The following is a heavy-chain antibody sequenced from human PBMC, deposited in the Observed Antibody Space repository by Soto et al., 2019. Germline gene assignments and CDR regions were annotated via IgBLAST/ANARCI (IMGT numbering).Heavy chain of an antibody. Sequence: PGESLKISCKGSGYSFTSYWISWVRQMPGKGLEWMGRIDPSDSYTNYSPSFQGHVTISADKSISTAYLQWSSLKASDTAMYYCARHREWLFDPEGVRHKIYYYYYGMDVWGQGTTVTVS. V-gene: IGHV5-10-1*01. CDR1: GYSFTSYW. CDR3: ARHREWLFDPEGVRHKIYYYYYGMDV. CDR2: IDPSDSYT. D-gene: IGHD3-3*01. J-gene: IGHJ6*02.